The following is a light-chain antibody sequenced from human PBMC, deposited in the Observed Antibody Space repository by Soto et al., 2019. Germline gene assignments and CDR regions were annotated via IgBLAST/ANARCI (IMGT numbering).Light chain of an antibody. J-gene: IGKJ5*01. CDR3: QHYDTFPYT. CDR2: AAS. V-gene: IGKV1-39*01. Sequence: DIQMTQSPSSLSASVGDRVTITCRASQYISTFLNWYQQKPGQAPNLLIYAASSLQSGVPSRFSGSGSGTDFTLTISSLQPEDFGIYYCQHYDTFPYTFGQGTRLEIK. CDR1: QYISTF.